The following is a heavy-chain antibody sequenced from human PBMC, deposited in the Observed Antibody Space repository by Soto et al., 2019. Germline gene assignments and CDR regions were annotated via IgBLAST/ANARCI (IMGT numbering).Heavy chain of an antibody. V-gene: IGHV3-23*01. CDR3: AKSPYQLLSFWDY. CDR1: GFTFSSYA. D-gene: IGHD2-2*01. CDR2: ISGSGGST. J-gene: IGHJ4*02. Sequence: LRLSWAASGFTFSSYARSCVRQAPGKGLEWVSAISGSGGSTYYADSVKGRFTISRDNSKNTLYLQMNSLRAEDTAVYYCAKSPYQLLSFWDYWGQGTLVTVSS.